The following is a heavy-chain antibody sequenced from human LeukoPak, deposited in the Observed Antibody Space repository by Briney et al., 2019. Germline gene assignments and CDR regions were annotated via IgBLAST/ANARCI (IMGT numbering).Heavy chain of an antibody. D-gene: IGHD2-2*01. Sequence: GGSLRLSCAASGFTVSDIYITWVRQSPGKGLEWVSLIHSGGNTYYADSVNGRFTISRDDSKNTLYLQMNSLTVEDTAVYYCAREVGTSPGLDNWGQGTLVTVSS. V-gene: IGHV3-66*02. CDR2: IHSGGNT. CDR3: AREVGTSPGLDN. J-gene: IGHJ4*02. CDR1: GFTVSDIY.